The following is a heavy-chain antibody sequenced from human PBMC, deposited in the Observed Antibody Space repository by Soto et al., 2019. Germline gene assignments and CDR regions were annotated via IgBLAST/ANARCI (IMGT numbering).Heavy chain of an antibody. V-gene: IGHV1-18*04. CDR2: ISAYNGNT. CDR3: ARVGRQSYYDGFPVY. J-gene: IGHJ4*02. CDR1: GYTFTSYA. Sequence: ASVKVSCKASGYTFTSYAISWVRQAPGQGLEWMGWISAYNGNTNYAQKLQGRVTMTTDTSTSTAYMELRSLRSDDTVVYYCARVGRQSYYDGFPVYWGQGTLVTVSS. D-gene: IGHD3-22*01.